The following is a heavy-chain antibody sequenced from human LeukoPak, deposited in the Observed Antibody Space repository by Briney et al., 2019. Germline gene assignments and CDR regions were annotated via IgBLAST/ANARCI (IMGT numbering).Heavy chain of an antibody. D-gene: IGHD1-26*01. J-gene: IGHJ5*02. CDR3: ARVLGELGFDP. Sequence: SETLSLTCTVSGGSISSYYWSWIRQPPGKGLGWIGYIYYSGSTNYNPSLKSRVTISVDTSKNQFSLKLSSVTAADTAVYYCARVLGELGFDPWGQGTLVTVSS. CDR1: GGSISSYY. CDR2: IYYSGST. V-gene: IGHV4-59*01.